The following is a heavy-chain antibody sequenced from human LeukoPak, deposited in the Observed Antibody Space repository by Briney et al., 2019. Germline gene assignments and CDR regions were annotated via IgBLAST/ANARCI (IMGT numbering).Heavy chain of an antibody. D-gene: IGHD6-13*01. V-gene: IGHV4-59*01. Sequence: PSETLSLTCTVSGGSISSYHWSWIRQPPGKGLEWIGYIYYSGSTNYNPSLKSRVTISVDTSKNQLSLKLSSVTAADTAVYYCARDGLYSSSRGGFDPWGQGTLVTVSS. J-gene: IGHJ5*02. CDR2: IYYSGST. CDR1: GGSISSYH. CDR3: ARDGLYSSSRGGFDP.